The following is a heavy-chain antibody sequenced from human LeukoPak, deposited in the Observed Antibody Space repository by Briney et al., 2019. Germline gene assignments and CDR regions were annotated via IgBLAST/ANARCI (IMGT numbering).Heavy chain of an antibody. CDR1: GFTFSGSA. Sequence: PGGSLRLSCAASGFTFSGSAMHWVRQTPGKGLEWNGFIRNKANNYATPYAASLKGRFTISRDDSRDTAYLQVNSLKTEDTAVYYCAGDYDSWTGLNYWGQGTLVTVSS. J-gene: IGHJ4*02. CDR2: IRNKANNYAT. V-gene: IGHV3-73*01. CDR3: AGDYDSWTGLNY. D-gene: IGHD3-3*01.